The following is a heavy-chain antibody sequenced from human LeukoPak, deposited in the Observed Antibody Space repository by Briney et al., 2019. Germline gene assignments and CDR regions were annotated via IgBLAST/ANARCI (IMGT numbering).Heavy chain of an antibody. D-gene: IGHD3-22*01. CDR3: AREVDHNYYDSTLGAFDI. CDR1: GGSISSYY. CDR2: IYTSGST. Sequence: SETLSLTCTVSGGSISSYYWSWIRQPAGKGLEWIGRIYTSGSTNYNPSLKSRVTMSVDTSRNQFSLKLSSVTAADTAVYYCAREVDHNYYDSTLGAFDIWGQGTKVTVSS. J-gene: IGHJ3*02. V-gene: IGHV4-4*07.